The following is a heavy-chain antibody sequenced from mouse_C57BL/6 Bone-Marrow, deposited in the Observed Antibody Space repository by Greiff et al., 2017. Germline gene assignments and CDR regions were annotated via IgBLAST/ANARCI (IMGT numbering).Heavy chain of an antibody. J-gene: IGHJ1*03. V-gene: IGHV6-6*01. CDR1: GFTFSDAW. CDR2: IRNKANNHAT. D-gene: IGHD4-1*01. Sequence: EVKVVESGGGLVQPGGSMKLSCAASGFTFSDAWMDWVRQSPEKGLEWVAEIRNKANNHATYYAESVKGRFTISRDDSKSSVYLQMNSLRAEDTGIYYCTRDLGRRYFYVWGTGTTVTVSS. CDR3: TRDLGRRYFYV.